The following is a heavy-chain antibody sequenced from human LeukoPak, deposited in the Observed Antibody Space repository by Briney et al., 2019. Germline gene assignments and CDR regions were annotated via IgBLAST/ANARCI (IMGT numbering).Heavy chain of an antibody. CDR3: AKGTCIARRCYGNAFDI. Sequence: GGSLRLSCATSGLNISIYAMNWFRQAPGKGLEWVSTLTGAGSRTDYADSVKGRFTVSRDTSKNTVYLQMTSLTAEDTAVYYCAKGTCIARRCYGNAFDIWGRGAMVTVFS. D-gene: IGHD2-15*01. CDR1: GLNISIYA. CDR2: LTGAGSRT. J-gene: IGHJ3*02. V-gene: IGHV3-23*01.